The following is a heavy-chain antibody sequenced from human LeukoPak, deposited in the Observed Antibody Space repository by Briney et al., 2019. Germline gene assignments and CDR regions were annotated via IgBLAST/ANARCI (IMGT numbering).Heavy chain of an antibody. V-gene: IGHV3-21*01. CDR3: ASLFPSRGGLAYYYGMDV. CDR1: GFIFSNYA. D-gene: IGHD2/OR15-2a*01. CDR2: ISSSSSYI. J-gene: IGHJ6*02. Sequence: GGSLRLSCAASGFIFSNYAMNWVRQAPGKGLEWVSSISSSSSYIYYADSVKGRFTISRDNAKNSLYLQMNSLRAEDTAVYYCASLFPSRGGLAYYYGMDVWGQGTTVTVSS.